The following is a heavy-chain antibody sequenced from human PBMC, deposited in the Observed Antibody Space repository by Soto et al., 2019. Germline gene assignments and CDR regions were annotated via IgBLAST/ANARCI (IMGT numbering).Heavy chain of an antibody. D-gene: IGHD3-9*01. CDR3: AREGLGGGLDV. CDR2: LNPNNGGI. CDR1: GYTFTAYY. J-gene: IGHJ6*02. Sequence: QVQLVQSGAEVKRPGASVKVSCKASGYTFTAYYIHWVRQAPGQGLEGMGWLNPNNGGINYAQTFQGWVTMTRDTSISTADMELSSLRSDDRAVYYCAREGLGGGLDVWGQGTTVTVSS. V-gene: IGHV1-2*04.